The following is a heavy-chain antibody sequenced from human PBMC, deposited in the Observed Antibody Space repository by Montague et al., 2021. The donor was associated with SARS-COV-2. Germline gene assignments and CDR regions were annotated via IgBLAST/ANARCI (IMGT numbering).Heavy chain of an antibody. Sequence: SETRSLTCTVSGGSISSYYWSWIRQPPGKGLEWIGYIYYSGSTNYNPSLKSRVTISVDTSKNQFSLKLSSVTAADTAVYYCARRSSGYCSGGSCYSAFDPWGQGVLVTVSS. CDR2: IYYSGST. CDR3: ARRSSGYCSGGSCYSAFDP. V-gene: IGHV4-59*01. D-gene: IGHD2-15*01. J-gene: IGHJ5*02. CDR1: GGSISSYY.